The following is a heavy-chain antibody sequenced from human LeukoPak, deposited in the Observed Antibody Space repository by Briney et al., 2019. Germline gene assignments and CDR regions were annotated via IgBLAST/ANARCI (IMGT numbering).Heavy chain of an antibody. Sequence: SETLSLACTVSGGSISSGSYYWRWIRQPAGKGLEWIGRIYTSGSTNYNPSLKSRVTISVDTSKNQFSLKLSSVTAADTAVYYCASLGIAAAGTQGSVDYWGQGTLVTVSS. CDR2: IYTSGST. D-gene: IGHD6-13*01. V-gene: IGHV4-61*02. CDR1: GGSISSGSYY. J-gene: IGHJ4*02. CDR3: ASLGIAAAGTQGSVDY.